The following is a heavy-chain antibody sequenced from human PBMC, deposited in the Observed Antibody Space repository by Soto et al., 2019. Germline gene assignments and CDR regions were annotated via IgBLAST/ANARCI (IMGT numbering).Heavy chain of an antibody. J-gene: IGHJ4*02. V-gene: IGHV2-5*02. CDR3: AHKGGGDRILDY. D-gene: IGHD3-16*01. Sequence: QITLKESGPTLVKPTQTLTLTCTFSGFSLSTSGVGVGWIRQPPGKDLEWLALIYWDYAKEYSPSLKSRLTITQDTSKNQVVLITTHLDPGDTTTYYFAHKGGGDRILDYWGQGTLVTGSS. CDR2: IYWDYAK. CDR1: GFSLSTSGVG.